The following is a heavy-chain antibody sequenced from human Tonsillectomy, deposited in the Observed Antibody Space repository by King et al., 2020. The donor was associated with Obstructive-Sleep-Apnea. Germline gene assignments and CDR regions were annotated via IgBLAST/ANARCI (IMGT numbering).Heavy chain of an antibody. CDR1: GYTFTSYD. CDR3: ARGTKWLDIDY. J-gene: IGHJ4*02. V-gene: IGHV1-8*01. D-gene: IGHD6-19*01. Sequence: LQLVQSGAEVKKPGASVKVSCKAFGYTFTSYDNNWGRQATGQGLELLVWMKPNSGITGYAQKFQGRVTITRNTSISTAYRELSSLTSEDTAVYYCARGTKWLDIDYWGQGTLVTVSS. CDR2: MKPNSGIT.